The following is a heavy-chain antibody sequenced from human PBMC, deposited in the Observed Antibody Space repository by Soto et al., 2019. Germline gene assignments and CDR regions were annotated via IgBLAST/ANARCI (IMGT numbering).Heavy chain of an antibody. V-gene: IGHV1-69*01. J-gene: IGHJ4*02. D-gene: IGHD3-22*01. Sequence: QVHLVQSGAEVKKPGSSVKVSCKAYGGTFSSYAISWVRQAPGQGLEWMGGFIPIFGTTNYAQKFQGRVTITADESTSTAYMELSSLRAEDTAVYYCTRDRGRRYNDGRGYYYSAYWGQGTLVTVSS. CDR1: GGTFSSYA. CDR2: FIPIFGTT. CDR3: TRDRGRRYNDGRGYYYSAY.